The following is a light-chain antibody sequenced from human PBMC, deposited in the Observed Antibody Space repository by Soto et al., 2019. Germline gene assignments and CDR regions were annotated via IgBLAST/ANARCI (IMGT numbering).Light chain of an antibody. CDR2: EAS. V-gene: IGKV3-20*01. CDR3: QQYDSSPWT. Sequence: EIVLTQSPGTLSLSPGERATLSCRASQSLSGSYLAWYQHKPGQAPRLLIYEASTWATGIPDRFSGSGSGTDFTLTISRLEPEDFAVYYCQQYDSSPWTFGQGTKVEIK. CDR1: QSLSGSY. J-gene: IGKJ1*01.